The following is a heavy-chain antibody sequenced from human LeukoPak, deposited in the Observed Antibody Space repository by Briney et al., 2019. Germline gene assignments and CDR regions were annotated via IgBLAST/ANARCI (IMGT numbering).Heavy chain of an antibody. CDR2: MYYTGST. CDR1: GGSISSSSYY. D-gene: IGHD2-8*01. J-gene: IGHJ6*03. V-gene: IGHV4-61*01. CDR3: AREVMVYTIPLNYYYLDV. Sequence: SETLSLTCTVSGGSISSSSYYWGWIRQSPGKRLEWIGCMYYTGSTNYNPSLESRVTISVDTSKKQLSLKLTSVTAADTAVYYGAREVMVYTIPLNYYYLDVWGRGTTVTVSS.